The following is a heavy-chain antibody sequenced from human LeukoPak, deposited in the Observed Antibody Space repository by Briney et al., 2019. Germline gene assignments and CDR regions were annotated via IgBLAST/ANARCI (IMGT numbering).Heavy chain of an antibody. CDR1: GGSVSSGDYY. D-gene: IGHD3-9*01. CDR2: IYYSGST. CDR3: ARAEREYDILTGWRRAWFDP. Sequence: SETLSLTCTVSGGSVSSGDYYWSWIRQPPGKGLEWIGYIYYSGSTYYNPSLKSRVTISVDTSKNQFSLKLSSVTAADTAVYYCARAEREYDILTGWRRAWFDPWGQGTLVTVSS. J-gene: IGHJ5*02. V-gene: IGHV4-30-4*01.